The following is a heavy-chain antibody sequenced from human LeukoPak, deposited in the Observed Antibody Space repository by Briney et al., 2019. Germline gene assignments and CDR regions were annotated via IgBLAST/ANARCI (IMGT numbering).Heavy chain of an antibody. D-gene: IGHD3-10*01. V-gene: IGHV1-46*01. Sequence: ASVKVSCKAFGYTFTSNYMHWVRQAPGQGPEWMGVISPSGGSTTYAQKFQGRVTLTRDMSTSTAYMELRSLRSDDTAVYYCARDRDYYGSGTDYWGQGTLVTVSS. J-gene: IGHJ4*02. CDR3: ARDRDYYGSGTDY. CDR2: ISPSGGST. CDR1: GYTFTSNY.